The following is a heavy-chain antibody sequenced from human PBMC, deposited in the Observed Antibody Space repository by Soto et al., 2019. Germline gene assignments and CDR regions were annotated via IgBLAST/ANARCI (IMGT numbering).Heavy chain of an antibody. Sequence: QVHLVESGGGVVQPGRSLRLSCAASGFTFSRYGMHWVRQAPGEGLEWMAVIVNDGSNRYHADSVKGRFTISRDNSKNTLYLQMNNLRAEDTAMYYCARDDDYEGNGFGYWGQGTLVTVSS. D-gene: IGHD3-22*01. CDR1: GFTFSRYG. CDR2: IVNDGSNR. V-gene: IGHV3-33*01. J-gene: IGHJ4*02. CDR3: ARDDDYEGNGFGY.